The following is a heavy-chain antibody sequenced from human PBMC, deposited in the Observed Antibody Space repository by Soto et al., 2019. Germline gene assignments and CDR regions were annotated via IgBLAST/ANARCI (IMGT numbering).Heavy chain of an antibody. D-gene: IGHD3-10*01. V-gene: IGHV4-34*01. CDR1: GGSFSGYY. Sequence: PSETLSLTCAVYGGSFSGYYWSWIRQPPGKGLEWIGEINHSGSTNYNPSLKSRVTISVDTSKNQFSLKLSSVTAADTAVYYCARGVLWFGEFRLVWAHYYMDVWGKGTTVTVSS. J-gene: IGHJ6*03. CDR3: ARGVLWFGEFRLVWAHYYMDV. CDR2: INHSGST.